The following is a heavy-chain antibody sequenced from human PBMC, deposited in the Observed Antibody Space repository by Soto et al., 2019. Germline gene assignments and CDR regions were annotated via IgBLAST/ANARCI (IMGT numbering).Heavy chain of an antibody. CDR3: ARSPDSSGYYPRWYYYGMDV. CDR1: GGSISNSNW. J-gene: IGHJ6*02. V-gene: IGHV4-4*02. CDR2: IYHSGST. Sequence: SETLSPTCAVSGGSISNSNWWSWVRQHPGKGLEWIGEIYHSGSTNYNPSLKSRVTISVDKSKNQFSLKLSSVTAADTAVYYCARSPDSSGYYPRWYYYGMDVWGQGTTVTVSS. D-gene: IGHD3-22*01.